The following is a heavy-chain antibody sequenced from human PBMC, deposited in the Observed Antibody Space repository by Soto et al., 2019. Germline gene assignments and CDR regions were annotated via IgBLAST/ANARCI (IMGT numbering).Heavy chain of an antibody. CDR1: GYTFTGYY. D-gene: IGHD3-9*01. Sequence: PSVKVSCKASGYTFTGYYIHWVRQAPGQGLEWMGWINPNSGGTNYAQKFQGWVTMTRDTSISTAYMELSRLRSDDTAVYYCARNPSPIRYFDWLLRDDYFDYWGQGTRVTVSS. V-gene: IGHV1-2*04. J-gene: IGHJ4*02. CDR2: INPNSGGT. CDR3: ARNPSPIRYFDWLLRDDYFDY.